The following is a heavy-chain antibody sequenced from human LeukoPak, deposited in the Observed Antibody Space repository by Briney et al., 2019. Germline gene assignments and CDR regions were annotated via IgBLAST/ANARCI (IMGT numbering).Heavy chain of an antibody. J-gene: IGHJ3*01. CDR1: GFTVRSNY. Sequence: PGGSLRLSCAASGFTVRSNYMSWVRQAPGKGLEWVSVIYSGGSTYYADSVKGRFTISRDNSKNTLYVQMNSLRDEDTAVYYCASYNNEWGAFDVWGQGTMVTVSS. V-gene: IGHV3-66*01. CDR2: IYSGGST. CDR3: ASYNNEWGAFDV. D-gene: IGHD1-14*01.